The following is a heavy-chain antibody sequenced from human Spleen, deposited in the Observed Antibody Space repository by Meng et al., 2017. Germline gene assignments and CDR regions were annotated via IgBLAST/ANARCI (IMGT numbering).Heavy chain of an antibody. Sequence: QVQLMQSGAEVKKPGASVKFSCKASGYTFTGYNINWVRQAPGEGLEWMGRINPNSGGTNYAQRFQGRVTMTRDTSISTAYMELSRLRSDDTATYYCARDTMGVVRGVIRRWFDPWGQGTLVTVSS. D-gene: IGHD3-10*01. V-gene: IGHV1-2*06. CDR2: INPNSGGT. CDR1: GYTFTGYN. CDR3: ARDTMGVVRGVIRRWFDP. J-gene: IGHJ5*02.